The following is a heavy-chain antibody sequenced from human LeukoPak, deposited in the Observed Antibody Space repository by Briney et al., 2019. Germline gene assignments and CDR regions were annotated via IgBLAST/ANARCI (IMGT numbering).Heavy chain of an antibody. CDR3: AKDRWARGIIVTAFDY. J-gene: IGHJ4*02. CDR2: ISYDGSNK. Sequence: GGSLRLSCAASGFTFSSYGMHWVRQAPGEGLEWVTVISYDGSNKYFADSVKGRFTISRDNSKNTLYLQMNNLRAEDAAVYYCAKDRWARGIIVTAFDYWGQGTLVTVSS. D-gene: IGHD3-10*01. V-gene: IGHV3-30*18. CDR1: GFTFSSYG.